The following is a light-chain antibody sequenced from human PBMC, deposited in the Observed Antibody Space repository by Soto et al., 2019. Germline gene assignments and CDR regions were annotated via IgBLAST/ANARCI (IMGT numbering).Light chain of an antibody. V-gene: IGKV3-20*01. CDR1: QSVGRNF. J-gene: IGKJ1*01. Sequence: EIVLTQSPGTLSLSPGERATLSFRASQSVGRNFLAWYQHKPGQAPRLLIDGASTRATGIPDRFSGSGSGTDFTLTISRLEPEDVAVYYCQQYEAVVTFGQGTKVDIK. CDR2: GAS. CDR3: QQYEAVVT.